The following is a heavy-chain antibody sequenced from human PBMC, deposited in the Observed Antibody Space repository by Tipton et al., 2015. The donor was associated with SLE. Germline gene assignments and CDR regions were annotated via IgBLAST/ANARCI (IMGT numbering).Heavy chain of an antibody. CDR2: IYYSGST. CDR1: GVSISPNY. D-gene: IGHD2/OR15-2a*01. J-gene: IGHJ2*01. V-gene: IGHV4-59*08. Sequence: LRLSCTVSGVSISPNYWSWIRQPPGKGLEWIGYIYYSGSTNYNPSPKSRATISLDTPKKQFSLRLPSVTAADTAVYYCARFSPPDLWGRGTLVTVSS. CDR3: ARFSPPDL.